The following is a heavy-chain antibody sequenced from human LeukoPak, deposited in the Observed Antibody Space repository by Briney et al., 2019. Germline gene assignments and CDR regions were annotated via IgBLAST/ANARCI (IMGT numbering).Heavy chain of an antibody. CDR3: ARGRYFDWLSPDGFDI. Sequence: PGGSLRLSCTASGFTFSTYSLNWVRQAPGKGLEWVSSISSSSSYIYYADSVKGRFTISRDNAKNPLYLQMNSLRAEDTAVYFCARGRYFDWLSPDGFDIWGQGTMVTVSS. V-gene: IGHV3-21*01. J-gene: IGHJ3*02. CDR2: ISSSSSYI. D-gene: IGHD3-9*01. CDR1: GFTFSTYS.